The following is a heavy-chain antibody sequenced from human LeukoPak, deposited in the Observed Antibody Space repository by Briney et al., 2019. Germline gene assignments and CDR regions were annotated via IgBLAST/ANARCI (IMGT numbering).Heavy chain of an antibody. J-gene: IGHJ4*02. CDR2: IYYRGSI. Sequence: SETLSLTCTVSGGSISSGGYYWSWIRQHPGKGLELIGYIYYRGSIYYSPSLKSRITISIDTSKNQFSLKLNSVTAADTAMYYCARGRASSGWALWGQGTLVTVSS. CDR1: GGSISSGGYY. V-gene: IGHV4-31*03. CDR3: ARGRASSGWAL. D-gene: IGHD6-19*01.